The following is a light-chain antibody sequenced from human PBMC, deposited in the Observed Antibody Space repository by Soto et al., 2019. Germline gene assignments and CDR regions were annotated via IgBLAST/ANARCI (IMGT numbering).Light chain of an antibody. CDR3: QQSYSTPIP. Sequence: DIQMTQSPSSLSASVGDRVTITCRASQIISSYLNWYQQKPGKAPKLLIYAASSLQSGFPSRFSGSGSGTDFTLTISSLQPEDFATFYCQQSYSTPIPLVPGTLLEIK. V-gene: IGKV1-39*01. CDR2: AAS. J-gene: IGKJ5*01. CDR1: QIISSY.